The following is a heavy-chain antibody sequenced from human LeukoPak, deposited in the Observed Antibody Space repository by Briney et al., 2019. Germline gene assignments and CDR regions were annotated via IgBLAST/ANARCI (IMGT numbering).Heavy chain of an antibody. J-gene: IGHJ6*04. Sequence: PGGSLRLSCEDSGFTFRSYEINWVRQAPGKGLEWVSYISSIGSTIYYADSVKGRFTIARDNAKNSLYLQMNSLRAEDTGVYYCAELGITMIGGVWGKGTTVTISS. D-gene: IGHD3-10*02. CDR3: AELGITMIGGV. CDR1: GFTFRSYE. CDR2: ISSIGSTI. V-gene: IGHV3-48*03.